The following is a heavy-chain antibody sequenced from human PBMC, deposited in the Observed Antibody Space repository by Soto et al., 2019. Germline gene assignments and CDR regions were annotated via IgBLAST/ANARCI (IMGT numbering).Heavy chain of an antibody. V-gene: IGHV4-34*01. J-gene: IGHJ4*02. CDR2: IDHTGST. Sequence: SETLSLTCAIYGGAFRDYYWRWIRQPPGKGLEWIGEIDHTGSTNYNPSLKSRVTVSVDTSKNEISLKLRSVTAADTAVYYCTRGTPTVTVTVNWGQGTLVTVSS. CDR3: TRGTPTVTVTVN. CDR1: GGAFRDYY. D-gene: IGHD2-21*02.